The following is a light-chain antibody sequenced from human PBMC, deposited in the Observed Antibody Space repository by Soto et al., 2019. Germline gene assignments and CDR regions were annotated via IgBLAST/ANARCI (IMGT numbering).Light chain of an antibody. CDR1: SSDVGGYNY. J-gene: IGLJ1*01. Sequence: QSVLTQPRSVAVSPGQSVTISCTGTSSDVGGYNYVSWYQQNPGKAPKLMIYDVNKRPSGVPNRFSASKSDNTASLTISGLQADDEADYYCCSYAGNYTYVFGTGTKVTVL. CDR3: CSYAGNYTYV. V-gene: IGLV2-11*01. CDR2: DVN.